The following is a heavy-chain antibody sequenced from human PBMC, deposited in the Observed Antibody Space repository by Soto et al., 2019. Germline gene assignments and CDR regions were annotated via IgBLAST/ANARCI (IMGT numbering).Heavy chain of an antibody. Sequence: GRPRRLSASASGFTSTNEAMNGVRHAPGKGPEWVAVISYDGSNKYYADYVKGRFTISRDNTKNTLYLQMNSLRAEDTAVYYCAKDTPRWLVPTADYYDYGMDVWGQGTTVTVSS. CDR2: ISYDGSNK. V-gene: IGHV3-30*18. CDR3: AKDTPRWLVPTADYYDYGMDV. D-gene: IGHD6-19*01. CDR1: GFTSTNEA. J-gene: IGHJ6*02.